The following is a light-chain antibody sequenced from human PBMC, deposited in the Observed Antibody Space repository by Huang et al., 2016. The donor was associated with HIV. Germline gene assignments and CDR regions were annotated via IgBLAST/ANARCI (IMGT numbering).Light chain of an antibody. CDR2: TAS. CDR1: QDISDY. CDR3: QHLNNTFT. J-gene: IGKJ3*01. Sequence: IQLTQSPSSLSASVGDRGTITCRASQDISDYLGWYQQNPGKAPKLLIYTASSLQRGVPSRFSGSGSGTDFTLTINSLQPEDSATYYCQHLNNTFTFGPGTKVEIK. V-gene: IGKV1-9*01.